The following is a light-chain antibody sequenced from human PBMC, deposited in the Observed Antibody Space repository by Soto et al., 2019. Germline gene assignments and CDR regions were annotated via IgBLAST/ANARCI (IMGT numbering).Light chain of an antibody. CDR2: EDN. CDR1: SGNIASNN. J-gene: IGLJ2*01. Sequence: NFMLPQPHSVSESPGKTVTISCTGCSGNIASNNAQWYQQRPGSAPITVIYEDNQRPSGVPDRFSGSIDNSANSASLTISGLKTEDEADNHVVFCGGTQLTVL. V-gene: IGLV6-57*02. CDR3: V.